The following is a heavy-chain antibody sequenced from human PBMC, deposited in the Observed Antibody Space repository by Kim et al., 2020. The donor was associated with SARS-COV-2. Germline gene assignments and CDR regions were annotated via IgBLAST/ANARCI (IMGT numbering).Heavy chain of an antibody. CDR3: VRDRMGGAFDI. J-gene: IGHJ3*02. Sequence: GGSLRLSCATSGFSFSAYDMNWVRQAPGKGLEWLSFITKSSDTIFYADSVRGRFTTSRDNAKNSLYLQMNSLRDEDTAVYFCVRDRMGGAFDIWGQGTMV. V-gene: IGHV3-48*02. D-gene: IGHD3-16*01. CDR2: ITKSSDTI. CDR1: GFSFSAYD.